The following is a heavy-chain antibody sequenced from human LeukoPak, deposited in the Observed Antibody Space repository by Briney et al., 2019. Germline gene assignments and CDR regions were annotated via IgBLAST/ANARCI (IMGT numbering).Heavy chain of an antibody. V-gene: IGHV3-21*01. CDR3: ARGMLFRISGWYDEEAFDI. J-gene: IGHJ3*02. CDR2: ITRSGAHI. Sequence: PGGSLRLSCAASGFTFSSYSMNWVRQVPGKGLEWVSSITRSGAHIFHADSVKGRFTISRDNAKNSLYLQMNSLRVEDTAVYYCARGMLFRISGWYDEEAFDIWGQGTMVTVSS. D-gene: IGHD6-19*01. CDR1: GFTFSSYS.